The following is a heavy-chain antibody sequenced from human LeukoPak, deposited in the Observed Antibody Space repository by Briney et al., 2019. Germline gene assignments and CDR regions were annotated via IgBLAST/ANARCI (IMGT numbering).Heavy chain of an antibody. Sequence: SETLSLTCTVSGGSISSYYWSWIRQPPGKGLEWIGYIFYSGSTDSNPSLKSRVTISVDTSKNQISLKLSSVTAADTAVYYCARTYCRGGSCHFDYWGQGTLVTVSS. V-gene: IGHV4-59*08. J-gene: IGHJ4*02. CDR2: IFYSGST. D-gene: IGHD2-15*01. CDR3: ARTYCRGGSCHFDY. CDR1: GGSISSYY.